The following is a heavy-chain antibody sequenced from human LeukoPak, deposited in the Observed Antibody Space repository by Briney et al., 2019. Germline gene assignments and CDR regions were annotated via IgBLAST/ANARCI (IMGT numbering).Heavy chain of an antibody. D-gene: IGHD2-2*01. Sequence: SEALSLTCTVSGGXISSYYWSWIRQPAGKGLEWIGRIYSSGSTIYNPSLKSRVTMSVDTSKNQFSLKLSSVTAADTAVYYCARSGSMDFQHWGQGTLVTVSS. CDR3: ARSGSMDFQH. CDR1: GGXISSYY. V-gene: IGHV4-4*07. CDR2: IYSSGST. J-gene: IGHJ1*01.